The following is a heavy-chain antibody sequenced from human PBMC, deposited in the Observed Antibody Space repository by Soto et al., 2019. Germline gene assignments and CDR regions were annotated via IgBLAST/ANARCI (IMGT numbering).Heavy chain of an antibody. CDR1: GYTFTSYY. D-gene: IGHD4-17*01. Sequence: ASVKVSCKASGYTFTSYYMHWVRQAPGQGLEWMGIINPSGGSTSYAQKFQGRVTMTRDTSTSTAYMELRSLRSDDTAVYYCARDEFGDPGVYWGQGTLVTVSS. CDR3: ARDEFGDPGVY. J-gene: IGHJ4*02. CDR2: INPSGGST. V-gene: IGHV1-46*01.